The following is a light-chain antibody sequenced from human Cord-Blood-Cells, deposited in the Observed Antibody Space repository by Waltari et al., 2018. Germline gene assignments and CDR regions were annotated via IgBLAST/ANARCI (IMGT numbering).Light chain of an antibody. CDR3: QQYNNWPPLT. J-gene: IGKJ4*01. CDR2: GAA. CDR1: QSVSSN. Sequence: EIVMTQSPATLSVSPGERATLSCRASQSVSSNLAWYQQKPGQAPRLLIYGAATRATGIPARFSGSGSGTEFTLTISSLQSEEFAGDYCQQYNNWPPLTFGGGTKVEIK. V-gene: IGKV3-15*01.